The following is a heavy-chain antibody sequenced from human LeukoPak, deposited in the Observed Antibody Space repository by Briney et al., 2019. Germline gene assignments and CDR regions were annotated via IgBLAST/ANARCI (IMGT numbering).Heavy chain of an antibody. D-gene: IGHD6-19*01. CDR2: ISSSSSYT. V-gene: IGHV3-11*05. Sequence: GGSLRLSCAASGFTFSDYYMSWIRQAPGKGLEWVSYISSSSSYTNYADSVKGRFTISRDNAKNSLYPQMNSLRAEDTAVYYCARDQPGTYTLSSTWGQGTLVTVSS. CDR3: ARDQPGTYTLSST. J-gene: IGHJ5*02. CDR1: GFTFSDYY.